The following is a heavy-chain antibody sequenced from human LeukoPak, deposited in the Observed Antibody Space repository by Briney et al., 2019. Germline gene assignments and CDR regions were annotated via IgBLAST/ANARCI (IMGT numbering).Heavy chain of an antibody. CDR1: GFTFSSYA. CDR2: ISYDGSDK. Sequence: GGSLRLSCAASGFTFSSYAMYWVRQAPGKGLEWVAVISYDGSDKFYADSVKGRFTISRDNSKNTLYLQMNSLRAEDTAVYYCAKDRSGWSNHFDYWGQGTLVTVSS. V-gene: IGHV3-30*04. J-gene: IGHJ4*02. D-gene: IGHD6-19*01. CDR3: AKDRSGWSNHFDY.